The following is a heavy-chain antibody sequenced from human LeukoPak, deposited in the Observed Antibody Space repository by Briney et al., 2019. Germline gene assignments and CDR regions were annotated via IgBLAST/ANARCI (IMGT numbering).Heavy chain of an antibody. CDR2: ISNDGNTV. CDR3: TRDRRFSLHDP. CDR1: GFTFTDYY. V-gene: IGHV3-11*01. Sequence: GGSLRLSCTASGFTFTDYYMTWIRQAPGKGLEWLSYISNDGNTVSYVDSVKGRFTISRDNARNSIYLQIDSLRVDDTAMYYCTRDRRFSLHDPWGQGVLVTVSS. J-gene: IGHJ5*02. D-gene: IGHD2-15*01.